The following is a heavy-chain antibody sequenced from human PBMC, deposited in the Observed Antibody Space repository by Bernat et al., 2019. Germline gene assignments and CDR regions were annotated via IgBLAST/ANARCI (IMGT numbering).Heavy chain of an antibody. D-gene: IGHD3-16*01. CDR2: IWYDGSNK. Sequence: QVQLVESGGGVVQPGRSLRLSCAASGFTFSSYGMHWVRQAPGKGLEWVAVIWYDGSNKYYADSVKGRFTISRDNSTNTLYLQMNSLRAEDTAVYYCARDVSYTYYDYIWGGYRVIGIDYWGQGTLVTVSS. CDR1: GFTFSSYG. CDR3: ARDVSYTYYDYIWGGYRVIGIDY. J-gene: IGHJ4*02. V-gene: IGHV3-33*01.